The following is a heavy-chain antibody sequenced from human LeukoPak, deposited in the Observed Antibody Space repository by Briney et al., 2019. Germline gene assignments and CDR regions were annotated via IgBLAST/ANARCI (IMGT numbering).Heavy chain of an antibody. CDR3: AKDQGLITFGGVIVMRNAFDI. Sequence: PGGSLRLSCAASGFTFSSYAMSWVRQAPGKGLEWVSAISGSGGSTYYADSVKGRFTISRDNYKHTLYLQMSSLRAEDTAVYYCAKDQGLITFGGVIVMRNAFDIWGQGTMVTVSS. CDR1: GFTFSSYA. D-gene: IGHD3-16*02. CDR2: ISGSGGST. V-gene: IGHV3-23*01. J-gene: IGHJ3*02.